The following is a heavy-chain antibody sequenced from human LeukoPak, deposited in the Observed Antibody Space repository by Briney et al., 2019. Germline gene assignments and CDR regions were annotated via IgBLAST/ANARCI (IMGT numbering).Heavy chain of an antibody. V-gene: IGHV1-8*01. J-gene: IGHJ4*02. D-gene: IGHD3-9*01. Sequence: ASVKVSCKASGYTFTCYDINGERQATGQGLEWMGWMNPNSGNTGYAQKFQGRVTMTRNTSISTAYMKLSSLRSEDTAVYYCARLRYFVWLLSRVYYFDYWGQGTLVTVSS. CDR1: GYTFTCYD. CDR2: MNPNSGNT. CDR3: ARLRYFVWLLSRVYYFDY.